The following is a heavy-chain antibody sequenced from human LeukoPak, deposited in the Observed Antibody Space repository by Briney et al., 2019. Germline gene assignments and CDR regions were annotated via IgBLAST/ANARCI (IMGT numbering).Heavy chain of an antibody. D-gene: IGHD3-22*01. V-gene: IGHV3-30*02. CDR1: GFIFSSYG. Sequence: GGSLRLSCAASGFIFSSYGMHWVRQAPGKGLEWVAFIRYDGNNKYYADSVKGRFTISRDNSKNTLYLQMNSLRAEDTAVYYCTRDPYYDSSGYYLSDYFDYWGQGTLVTVSS. J-gene: IGHJ4*02. CDR3: TRDPYYDSSGYYLSDYFDY. CDR2: IRYDGNNK.